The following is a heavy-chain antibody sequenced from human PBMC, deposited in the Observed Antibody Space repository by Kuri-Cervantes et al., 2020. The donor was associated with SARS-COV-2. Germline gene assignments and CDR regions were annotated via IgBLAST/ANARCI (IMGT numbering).Heavy chain of an antibody. V-gene: IGHV3-23*01. J-gene: IGHJ4*02. CDR2: ISGSGGGT. CDR3: AKAGDIVVVPAAYFDY. Sequence: GESLKISCAASGFTFSSYAMSWVRQAPGKGLEWVSAISGSGGGTYYADSVKGRFTISRDNSKNTLYLQMNSLRAEDTAVYYCAKAGDIVVVPAAYFDYWGQGTLVTVSS. D-gene: IGHD2-2*01. CDR1: GFTFSSYA.